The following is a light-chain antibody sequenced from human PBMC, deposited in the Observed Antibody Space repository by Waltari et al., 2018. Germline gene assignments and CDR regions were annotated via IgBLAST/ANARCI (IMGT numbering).Light chain of an antibody. CDR3: QQYNSYPYT. V-gene: IGKV1-5*03. CDR2: KAS. CDR1: QSISSW. J-gene: IGKJ2*01. Sequence: DIQMTQSPSTLSASVGDRVTITCRASQSISSWLAWYQQKPRKAPKLLIYKASSLESGVPSRFSGSGSGTEFTRTISSLQPDDFATYYCQQYNSYPYTFGQGTKLEIK.